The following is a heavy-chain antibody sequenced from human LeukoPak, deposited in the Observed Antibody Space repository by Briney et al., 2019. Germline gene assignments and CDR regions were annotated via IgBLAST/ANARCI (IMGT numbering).Heavy chain of an antibody. D-gene: IGHD7-27*01. V-gene: IGHV4-39*01. CDR3: ARRVTGDLRRFDY. CDR1: GDSISSSGYS. J-gene: IGHJ4*02. CDR2: INYSGST. Sequence: PSETLSLTCTVSGDSISSSGYSWGWIRQPPGKGLEWAGNINYSGSTYYNPSLKSRHTIFVDTSKLHFPLKVTSVTAADTSVYFCARRVTGDLRRFDYWGQGTLVAVSS.